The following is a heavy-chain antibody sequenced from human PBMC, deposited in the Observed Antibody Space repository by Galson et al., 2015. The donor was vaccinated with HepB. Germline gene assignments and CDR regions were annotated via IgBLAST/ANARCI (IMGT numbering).Heavy chain of an antibody. Sequence: SVKVSCKASGYTFTGYGITWVRQAPGQGLEWMGWISAYNGNTNYAQNLQGRVTMTTDTSTSTAYMELRSLRSDDTAVYYCARDPAIAAAGTGYFQHWGQGTLVTVSS. CDR1: GYTFTGYG. D-gene: IGHD6-13*01. CDR3: ARDPAIAAAGTGYFQH. V-gene: IGHV1-18*04. J-gene: IGHJ1*01. CDR2: ISAYNGNT.